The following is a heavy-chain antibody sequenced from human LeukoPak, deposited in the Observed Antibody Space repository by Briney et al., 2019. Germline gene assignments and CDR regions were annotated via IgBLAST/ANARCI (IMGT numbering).Heavy chain of an antibody. CDR2: INPNSGGT. D-gene: IGHD6-13*01. CDR1: GYTFTGYY. CDR3: AREPSSSWFYYFDC. J-gene: IGHJ4*02. V-gene: IGHV1-2*02. Sequence: ASVKVSCKASGYTFTGYYMHWVRQAPGQGLEWMGWINPNSGGTNYAQKFQGRVTMTRDTSISTAYMELSRLRSDDTAVYYCAREPSSSWFYYFDCWGQGTLVTVSS.